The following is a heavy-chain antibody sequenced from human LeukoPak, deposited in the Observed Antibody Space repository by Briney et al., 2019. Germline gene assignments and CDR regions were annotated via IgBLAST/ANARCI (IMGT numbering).Heavy chain of an antibody. Sequence: PSETLSLTCAVYGGSFSGYYWSWIRQPPGKGLEWIGEINHSGSTNYNPSLKSRVTISVDTSKNQFSLKPSSVTAADTAVYYCARGGRLGTLDYWGQGTLVTVSS. CDR3: ARGGRLGTLDY. CDR1: GGSFSGYY. J-gene: IGHJ4*02. V-gene: IGHV4-34*01. D-gene: IGHD1-7*01. CDR2: INHSGST.